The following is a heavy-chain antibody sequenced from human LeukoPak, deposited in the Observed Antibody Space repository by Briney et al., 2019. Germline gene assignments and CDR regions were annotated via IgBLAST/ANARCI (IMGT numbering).Heavy chain of an antibody. D-gene: IGHD3-22*01. CDR2: IKSDGAGT. CDR3: ARPYYYDSSGYYFSGPYYFDY. Sequence: PGGSLRLSCAASGFSFSSFWMHWVRQAPGKGLVWVSGIKSDGAGTSYVDSVKGRFTISRDNAKNTLDLQMNSLRAEDTAVYYCARPYYYDSSGYYFSGPYYFDYWGQGTLVTVSS. V-gene: IGHV3-74*01. J-gene: IGHJ4*02. CDR1: GFSFSSFW.